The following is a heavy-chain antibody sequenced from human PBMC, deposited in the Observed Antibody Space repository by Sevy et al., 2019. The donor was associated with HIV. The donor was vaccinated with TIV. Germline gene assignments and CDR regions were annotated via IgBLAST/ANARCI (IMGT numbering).Heavy chain of an antibody. CDR2: IKSKTDGGTT. V-gene: IGHV3-15*01. CDR1: GFTFSNAW. Sequence: GGSLRLSCAASGFTFSNAWMNWVRQAPGKGLEWVGRIKSKTDGGTTDYAAPVKGRFTISRDDSKNTLYLQMNSLKTEDTAVYYCTTDSGDYYYYYMDVWGKGTTVTVSS. J-gene: IGHJ6*03. D-gene: IGHD4-17*01. CDR3: TTDSGDYYYYYMDV.